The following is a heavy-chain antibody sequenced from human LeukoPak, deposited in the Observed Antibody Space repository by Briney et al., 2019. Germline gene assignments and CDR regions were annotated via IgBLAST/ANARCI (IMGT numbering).Heavy chain of an antibody. CDR3: AKVHYDILTGYYNHLDY. D-gene: IGHD3-9*01. Sequence: GGSLRLSCAASGFTFSSYAMSWVRQAPGKGLEWVSAISGSGGSTYYADSVKGRFTISRDNSKNTLYLQMNSLRAEDTAVYYCAKVHYDILTGYYNHLDYWGQGTLVTVSS. J-gene: IGHJ4*02. V-gene: IGHV3-23*01. CDR2: ISGSGGST. CDR1: GFTFSSYA.